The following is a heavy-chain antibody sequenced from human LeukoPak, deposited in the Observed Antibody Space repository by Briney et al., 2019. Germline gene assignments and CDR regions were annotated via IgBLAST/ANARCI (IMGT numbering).Heavy chain of an antibody. CDR1: SGSISSSTYY. D-gene: IGHD6-19*01. V-gene: IGHV4-39*01. Sequence: KSSETLSLTCTVSSGSISSSTYYWGWIRQPPGKGLEWIGSIYYSGSTYYNPSLKSRVTISVDTSKNQFSLKLSSVTAADTAVYYCARLVSSGWLDYYYYYMDVWGKGTTVTVSS. CDR3: ARLVSSGWLDYYYYYMDV. J-gene: IGHJ6*03. CDR2: IYYSGST.